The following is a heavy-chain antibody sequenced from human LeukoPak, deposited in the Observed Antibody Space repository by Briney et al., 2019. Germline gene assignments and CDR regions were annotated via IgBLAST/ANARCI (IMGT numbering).Heavy chain of an antibody. CDR1: GGSFSGYY. D-gene: IGHD7-27*01. CDR3: ARSSGDFDY. J-gene: IGHJ4*02. V-gene: IGHV4-34*01. CDR2: INHSGST. Sequence: SETLSLTCAVYGGSFSGYYWSWIRQPPGRGLEWIGEINHSGSTNYNPSLKSRVTISVDTSKNQFSLKLSSVTAADTAVYYCARSSGDFDYWGQGTLVTVSS.